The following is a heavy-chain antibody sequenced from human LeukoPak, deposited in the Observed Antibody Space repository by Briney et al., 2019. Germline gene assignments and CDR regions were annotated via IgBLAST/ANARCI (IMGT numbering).Heavy chain of an antibody. V-gene: IGHV3-48*01. CDR3: TAVWGMYYYDSSANTGFDY. J-gene: IGHJ4*02. CDR1: GFTFSSYG. CDR2: ISSSSRTI. Sequence: GGTLRLSCAASGFTFSSYGMSWVRQAPGKGLEWISYISSSSRTIYYADSVKGRFTISRDDAKNSLYLQMNSLKTEDTAVYYCTAVWGMYYYDSSANTGFDYWGQGTLVTVSS. D-gene: IGHD3-22*01.